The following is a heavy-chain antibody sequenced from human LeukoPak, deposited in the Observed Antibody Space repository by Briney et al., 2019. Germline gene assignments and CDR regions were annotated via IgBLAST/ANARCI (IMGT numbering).Heavy chain of an antibody. J-gene: IGHJ4*02. CDR2: IDRDGSRI. CDR1: GFTFSSYW. Sequence: GGSLRLSCAVSGFTFSSYWMHWVRQAPGKGLVWVSRIDRDGSRINYADSVKGRFAISRDNGKNTLFLQMNSLRAEDAAVYYCVRGNNYGGPHYWGQGTLVTVSS. V-gene: IGHV3-74*01. D-gene: IGHD4-23*01. CDR3: VRGNNYGGPHY.